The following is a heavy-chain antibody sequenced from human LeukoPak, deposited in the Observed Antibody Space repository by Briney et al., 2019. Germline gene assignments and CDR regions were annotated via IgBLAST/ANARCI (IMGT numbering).Heavy chain of an antibody. CDR1: GFTFSSYA. CDR3: AKDPLTIKIVVVPAAVDY. CDR2: ISGSGGST. J-gene: IGHJ4*02. Sequence: PGGFLRLSCAASGFTFSSYAMSWVRQAPGKGLEWVSAISGSGGSTYYADSVKGRFTISRDNSKNTLYLQMNSLRAEDTAVYYCAKDPLTIKIVVVPAAVDYWGQGTLVTVSS. D-gene: IGHD2-2*01. V-gene: IGHV3-23*01.